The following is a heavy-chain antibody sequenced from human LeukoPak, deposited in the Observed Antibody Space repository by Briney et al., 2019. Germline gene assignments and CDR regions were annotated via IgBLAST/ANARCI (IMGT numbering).Heavy chain of an antibody. J-gene: IGHJ4*02. CDR3: ARGRDGYNSLLDY. CDR1: GFTFSSCS. D-gene: IGHD5-24*01. CDR2: ISSSSSYI. Sequence: PGGSLRLSCAASGFTFSSCSMNWVRQAPGKGLEWVSSISSSSSYIYYADSVKGRFTISRDNAKNSLYLQMNSLRAEDTAVYYCARGRDGYNSLLDYWGQGTLVTVSS. V-gene: IGHV3-21*01.